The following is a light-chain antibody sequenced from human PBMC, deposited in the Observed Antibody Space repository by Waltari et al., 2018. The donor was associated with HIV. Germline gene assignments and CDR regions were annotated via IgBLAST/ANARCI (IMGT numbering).Light chain of an antibody. Sequence: DIQMTQSPSSLSASVVDRVTIPCRASQSISTYLNWYQQKPGKAPKLLINAASSLQSGVPSRFSGSGSGTDFTLIISSLQPEDFATYYCQQSFSVPPSFGGGSKVEIK. J-gene: IGKJ4*01. CDR1: QSISTY. CDR2: AAS. V-gene: IGKV1-39*01. CDR3: QQSFSVPPS.